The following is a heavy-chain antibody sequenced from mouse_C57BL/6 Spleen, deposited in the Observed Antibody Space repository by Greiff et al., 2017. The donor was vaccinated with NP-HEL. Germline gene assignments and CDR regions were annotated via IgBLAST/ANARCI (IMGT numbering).Heavy chain of an antibody. J-gene: IGHJ4*01. D-gene: IGHD2-3*01. Sequence: VQLVESGPGLVQPSQSLSITCTVSGFSLTSYGVHWVRQSPGKGLEWLGVIWSGGSTDYNAAFISRLSISKDNSKSQVFFKMNSLQADDTDIYYCARGGYYDFFMDYWGQGTSVTVSS. CDR1: GFSLTSYG. CDR3: ARGGYYDFFMDY. CDR2: IWSGGST. V-gene: IGHV2-2*01.